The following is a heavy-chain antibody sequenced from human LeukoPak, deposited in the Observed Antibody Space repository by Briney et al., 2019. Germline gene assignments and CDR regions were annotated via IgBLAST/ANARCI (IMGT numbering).Heavy chain of an antibody. Sequence: PGESLKISCEAFGYSFTGHWIGWVRQVPGRGLEFLGTIYPGDSDTRYSPSFEGRVTISVDKSINTAYLQWSGLRASDTAMYYCARYGKSGTYSHGFDVWGQGTMVIASS. CDR3: ARYGKSGTYSHGFDV. D-gene: IGHD3-10*01. V-gene: IGHV5-51*01. J-gene: IGHJ3*01. CDR2: IYPGDSDT. CDR1: GYSFTGHW.